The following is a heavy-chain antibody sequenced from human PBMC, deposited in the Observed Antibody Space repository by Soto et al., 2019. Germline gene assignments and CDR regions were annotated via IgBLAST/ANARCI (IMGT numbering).Heavy chain of an antibody. J-gene: IGHJ4*02. V-gene: IGHV4-34*01. Sequence: SETLSLTCAVYGGSFSGYYWSWIRQPPGKGLEWIGEINHSGSTNYNPSLKSRVTISVDTSKNQFSLKLSSVTAADTAVYYCASYTAMVTHFDYWGQGTLVTVSS. D-gene: IGHD5-18*01. CDR3: ASYTAMVTHFDY. CDR2: INHSGST. CDR1: GGSFSGYY.